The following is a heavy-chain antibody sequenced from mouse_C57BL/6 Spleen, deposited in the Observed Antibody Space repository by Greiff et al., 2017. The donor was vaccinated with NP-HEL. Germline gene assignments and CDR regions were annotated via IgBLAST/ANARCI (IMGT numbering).Heavy chain of an antibody. D-gene: IGHD1-1*01. CDR3: ARAPCTVGATDYAMDY. J-gene: IGHJ4*01. CDR1: GYSFTGYF. Sequence: VQLQQSGPELVKPGDSVKISCKASGYSFTGYFMNWVMQSHGQSLEWIGRINPYNGDTFYNQKFKGKATLTVDESSSTAHMELRSLTSEDSAVYYCARAPCTVGATDYAMDYWGQGTSVTVSS. V-gene: IGHV1-20*01. CDR2: INPYNGDT.